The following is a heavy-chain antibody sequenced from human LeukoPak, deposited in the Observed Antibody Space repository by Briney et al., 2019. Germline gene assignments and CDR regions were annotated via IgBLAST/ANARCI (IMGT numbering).Heavy chain of an antibody. Sequence: GGSLRLSCAASGFTFSSYSMNWVRQAPGKGLEWVSSISSSSSYIYYADSVKGRFTISRNNAKNSLYLQMNSLRAEDTAVYYCARVSGTRRDGRRILDYWGQGTLVTVSS. CDR2: ISSSSSYI. J-gene: IGHJ4*02. CDR1: GFTFSSYS. D-gene: IGHD5-24*01. V-gene: IGHV3-21*01. CDR3: ARVSGTRRDGRRILDY.